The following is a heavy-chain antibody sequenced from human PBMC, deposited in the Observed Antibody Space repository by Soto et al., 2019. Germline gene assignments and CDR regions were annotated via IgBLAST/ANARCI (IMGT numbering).Heavy chain of an antibody. Sequence: QVQLQELGPGLVKPSGTLSLTCAVSGGSVRSSNWWSWVRQSPGKGLEWMGEIYHSGSAHYNPSLKSRATISLDKSKNQFSLRLTSVTAADTAVYYCARVPGVVVSADDAFDIWGPGTRVIVSS. V-gene: IGHV4-4*02. D-gene: IGHD2-21*02. CDR3: ARVPGVVVSADDAFDI. CDR1: GGSVRSSNW. J-gene: IGHJ3*02. CDR2: IYHSGSA.